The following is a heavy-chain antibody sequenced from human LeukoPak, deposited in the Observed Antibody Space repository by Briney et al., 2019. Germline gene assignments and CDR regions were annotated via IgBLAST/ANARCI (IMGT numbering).Heavy chain of an antibody. J-gene: IGHJ4*02. Sequence: GGSLRLSCAASGFTFSTYAMSWVRQAPGKGLEWVSAIDGSGDFTYYAEYVRGRFTISRDNSKKTLYLQMNSLRAEDTAVYYCAKADRGWGVITKDWGQGTLVTVSS. D-gene: IGHD3-10*01. CDR3: AKADRGWGVITKD. CDR2: IDGSGDFT. V-gene: IGHV3-23*01. CDR1: GFTFSTYA.